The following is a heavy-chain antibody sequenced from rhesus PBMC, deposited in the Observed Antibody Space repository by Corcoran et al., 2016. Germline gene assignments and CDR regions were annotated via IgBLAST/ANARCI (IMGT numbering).Heavy chain of an antibody. J-gene: IGHJ5-2*02. CDR1: GYSFTSYW. CDR3: ALRWGLKRLYV. D-gene: IGHD1-44*02. V-gene: IGHV5-2*01. Sequence: EVQLVQSGAEVKRPGESLKIPCKTSGYSFTSYWPSWVGQMTGKGLEWMGAIDPSDSDTRYSPSFQGQVIISADKSISTAYMQWSSLKASDSATYYCALRWGLKRLYVWGRGVLVTVSS. CDR2: IDPSDSDT.